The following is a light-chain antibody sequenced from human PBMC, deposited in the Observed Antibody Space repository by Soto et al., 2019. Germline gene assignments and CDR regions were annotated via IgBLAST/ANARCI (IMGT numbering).Light chain of an antibody. CDR1: QDINTY. J-gene: IGKJ5*01. CDR3: QQRKSYPIT. V-gene: IGKV1-9*01. CDR2: AAS. Sequence: DIPLTQSPSFLSASVGDRVTITCRASQDINTYLAWYQQKPGKAPKLLIVAASTLQNGVPSRFSGSGSGTEFTVTITSLQPEDFATYYCQQRKSYPITFGQGTRLEIK.